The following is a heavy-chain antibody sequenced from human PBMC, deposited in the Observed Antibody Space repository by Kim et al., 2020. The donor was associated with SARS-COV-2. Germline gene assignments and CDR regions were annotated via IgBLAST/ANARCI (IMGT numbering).Heavy chain of an antibody. CDR2: ISYDGINT. Sequence: GGSLRLSCAASGVSFSSYGMHWVRQAPGRGLDWVALISYDGINTFYADSVKGRFTISRDNSKNTLYLQMNSLRPDDTAVYYCARKGHYGDDMDPWGQGTLVTVSS. V-gene: IGHV3-30*03. J-gene: IGHJ5*02. D-gene: IGHD4-17*01. CDR3: ARKGHYGDDMDP. CDR1: GVSFSSYG.